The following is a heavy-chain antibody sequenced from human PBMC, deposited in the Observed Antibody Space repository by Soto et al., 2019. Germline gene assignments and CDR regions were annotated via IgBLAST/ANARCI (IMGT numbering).Heavy chain of an antibody. CDR1: GFTFSSYA. CDR3: ARDGYSGDDLGLGY. Sequence: QVQLVESGGGVVQPGRSLRLSCAASGFTFSSYAMHWVRQAPGKGLEGVAVISYDGRKKYYADSVKGRFTISRDNSKNTLYLQMTSLRAEDTAVYYCARDGYSGDDLGLGYWGQGTLVTVSS. CDR2: ISYDGRKK. J-gene: IGHJ4*02. D-gene: IGHD5-12*01. V-gene: IGHV3-30*04.